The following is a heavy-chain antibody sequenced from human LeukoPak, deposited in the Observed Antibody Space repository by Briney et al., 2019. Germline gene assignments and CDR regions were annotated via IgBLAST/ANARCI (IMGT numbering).Heavy chain of an antibody. Sequence: GASVKVSCKASGYTFTSYGISWVRQAPGQGLEWMGWISAYNGNTNYAQKLQSRVTMTTDTSTSTAYMELRSLRSDDTAVYYCARERRYDFWSGYFYFDYWGQGTLVTVSS. CDR1: GYTFTSYG. CDR2: ISAYNGNT. J-gene: IGHJ4*02. D-gene: IGHD3-3*01. CDR3: ARERRYDFWSGYFYFDY. V-gene: IGHV1-18*01.